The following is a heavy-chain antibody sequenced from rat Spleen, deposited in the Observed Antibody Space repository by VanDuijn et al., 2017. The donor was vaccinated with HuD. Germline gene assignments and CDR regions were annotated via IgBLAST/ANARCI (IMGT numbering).Heavy chain of an antibody. Sequence: EVQLVESGGGLVQPGRSLKLSCAASGFTFSNYDMAWVRQAPTKGLEWVASISPSGGTTYYVDSVKGRFTISRDNAKSTLYLQMDSLRSEDTATYYCTREDWVLDVWGQGASVTVSS. CDR2: ISPSGGTT. J-gene: IGHJ4*01. V-gene: IGHV5-27*01. D-gene: IGHD4-2*01. CDR1: GFTFSNYD. CDR3: TREDWVLDV.